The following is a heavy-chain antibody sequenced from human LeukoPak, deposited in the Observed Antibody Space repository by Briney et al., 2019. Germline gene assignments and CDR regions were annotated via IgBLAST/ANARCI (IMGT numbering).Heavy chain of an antibody. V-gene: IGHV3-64*01. D-gene: IGHD5-18*01. CDR3: ARGGTAMVSGAFDI. CDR2: ISSNGGST. Sequence: GGSLRLSCAASGFTFSSYAMHWVRQAPGKGLEYVSAISSNGGSTYYANSVKGRFTISRDNSKNTLYLQMGSLRAEDMAVYYCARGGTAMVSGAFDIWGQGTMVTVSS. CDR1: GFTFSSYA. J-gene: IGHJ3*02.